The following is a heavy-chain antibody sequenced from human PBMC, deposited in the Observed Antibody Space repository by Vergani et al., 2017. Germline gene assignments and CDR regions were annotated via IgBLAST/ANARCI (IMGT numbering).Heavy chain of an antibody. J-gene: IGHJ5*02. D-gene: IGHD3-10*01. CDR3: AGERIWFGELGYWFDP. V-gene: IGHV4-39*07. CDR1: GGSISSSSYY. CDR2: IYYSGST. Sequence: QLQLQESGPGLVKPSETLSLTCTVSGGSISSSSYYWGWIRQPPGKGLEWIGSIYYSGSTYYNPSLKSRVTISVDTSKNQSSLKLSSVTAADTAVYYCAGERIWFGELGYWFDPWGHGTLVTVSS.